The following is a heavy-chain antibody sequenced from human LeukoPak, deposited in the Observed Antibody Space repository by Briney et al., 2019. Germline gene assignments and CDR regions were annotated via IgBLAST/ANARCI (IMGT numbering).Heavy chain of an antibody. CDR1: GFMLSTYG. D-gene: IGHD3-10*01. J-gene: IGHJ4*02. Sequence: GGSLRLSCAASGFMLSTYGMHWVRQAPGKGLEWVAFIRYDGSNKYYADSVKGRFIISRDNSKNTLYLQMSSVRAEDTAVYYCANENGGPDYWGQGTLVTVSS. CDR3: ANENGGPDY. CDR2: IRYDGSNK. V-gene: IGHV3-30*02.